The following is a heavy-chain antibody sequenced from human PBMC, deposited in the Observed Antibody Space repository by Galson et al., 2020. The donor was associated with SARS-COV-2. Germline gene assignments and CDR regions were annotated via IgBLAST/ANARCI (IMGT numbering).Heavy chain of an antibody. CDR3: ARGSPYYRSGSYNY. D-gene: IGHD3-10*01. J-gene: IGHJ4*02. Sequence: SETLSLTCAVYGGSFSGYYWSWIRQPPGKGLEWIGEINHSGSTNYNPSLKSRVTISVDTSKNQFSLKLSSVTAADTAVYYCARGSPYYRSGSYNYWGQGTLVTVSS. V-gene: IGHV4-34*01. CDR2: INHSGST. CDR1: GGSFSGYY.